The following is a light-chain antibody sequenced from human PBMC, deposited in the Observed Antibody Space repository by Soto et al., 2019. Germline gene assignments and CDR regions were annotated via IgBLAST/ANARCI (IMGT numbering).Light chain of an antibody. CDR3: QQYSNWPPYT. CDR1: QSVSSN. J-gene: IGKJ2*01. CDR2: GPS. Sequence: EIVMTHSLATPSVSPGERATLSCRASQSVSSNLAWYQQKPGHAPGLLIYGPSTRATGIPARFSGSGSGTEITLTISSVQSVDFAVYYCQQYSNWPPYTFGQGTKVYIK. V-gene: IGKV3-15*01.